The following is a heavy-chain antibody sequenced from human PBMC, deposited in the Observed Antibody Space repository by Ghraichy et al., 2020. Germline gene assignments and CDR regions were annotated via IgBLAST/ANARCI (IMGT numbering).Heavy chain of an antibody. CDR3: ARQNPPRTSNHPIDY. Sequence: SETLSLTCTVSGGSISSSSYYWGWIRQPPGKGLEWIGSIYYSGSTYYTPSLKSRVTISVDTSKNQFSLKLSSVTAADTAVYYCARQNPPRTSNHPIDYWGQGTLVTVSS. J-gene: IGHJ4*02. CDR1: GGSISSSSYY. CDR2: IYYSGST. D-gene: IGHD1-14*01. V-gene: IGHV4-39*01.